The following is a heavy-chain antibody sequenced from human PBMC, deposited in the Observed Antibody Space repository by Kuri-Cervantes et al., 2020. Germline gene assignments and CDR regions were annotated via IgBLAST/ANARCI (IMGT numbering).Heavy chain of an antibody. J-gene: IGHJ4*02. CDR3: AKSDRDITGTTDY. CDR1: GFTFSAYA. Sequence: GESLKISCAASGFTFSAYAMSWVRQAPGKGLEWVSSTSGSGGSTYYAGSVTGRFTISRDNSRNTLYLQMNSLRAEDTAIYYCAKSDRDITGTTDYWGQGTLVTVSS. CDR2: TSGSGGST. D-gene: IGHD1-20*01. V-gene: IGHV3-23*01.